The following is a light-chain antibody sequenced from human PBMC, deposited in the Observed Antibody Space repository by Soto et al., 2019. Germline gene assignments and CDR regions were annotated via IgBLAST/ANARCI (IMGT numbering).Light chain of an antibody. CDR2: DAS. Sequence: DIQMTQSPSTLSASVGDRVAITCRASQSIRRWLAWYQQRPGKAPNLLIYDASSLESGVPSRFSGSGSGTAFTLTINSLQADDFATYCCQQYNNWSGLTFGGGTRVEI. V-gene: IGKV1-5*01. J-gene: IGKJ4*01. CDR1: QSIRRW. CDR3: QQYNNWSGLT.